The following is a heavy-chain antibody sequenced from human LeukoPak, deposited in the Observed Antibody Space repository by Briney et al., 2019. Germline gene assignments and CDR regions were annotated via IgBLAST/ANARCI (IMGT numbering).Heavy chain of an antibody. CDR1: GFTFSTYA. D-gene: IGHD3-16*01. CDR2: ISGSGGST. CDR3: AKDRGKASPGRYYFDY. Sequence: GGSLRLSCAASGFTFSTYAMTWVRQAPGKGLEWVSAISGSGGSTYYADSAKGRFTISRDSSKNTLYLQLNSLRAEDTAVYYCAKDRGKASPGRYYFDYWGQGTLVTVSS. V-gene: IGHV3-23*01. J-gene: IGHJ4*02.